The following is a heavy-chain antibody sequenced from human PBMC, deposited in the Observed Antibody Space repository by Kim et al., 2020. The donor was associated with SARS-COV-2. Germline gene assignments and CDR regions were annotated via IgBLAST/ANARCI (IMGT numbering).Heavy chain of an antibody. CDR1: GLTFSHYW. V-gene: IGHV3-7*01. J-gene: IGHJ6*01. D-gene: IGHD6-19*01. CDR2: IKQDGSEK. Sequence: GGSLRLSCAGSGLTFSHYWMTWVRQAPGKGLEWVANIKQDGSEKYYVDSVKGRFTISRDNAKNSLYLQMNSLRAEDTAVYYCARDPVVPGLAAYFSYYG. CDR3: ARDPVVPGLAAYFSYYG.